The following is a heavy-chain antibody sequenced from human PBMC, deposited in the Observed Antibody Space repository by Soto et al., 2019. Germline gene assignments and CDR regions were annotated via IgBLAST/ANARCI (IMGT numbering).Heavy chain of an antibody. CDR2: ISAYNGNT. Sequence: ASVKVSCKASGYTFTSYGISWVRQAPGQGLEWMGWISAYNGNTNYAQKLQGRVTMTTDTSTSTAYMALRSLRSDDTAVYYCAREEAVAGSPTFDYWGQGTLVTVSS. CDR1: GYTFTSYG. V-gene: IGHV1-18*01. CDR3: AREEAVAGSPTFDY. D-gene: IGHD6-19*01. J-gene: IGHJ4*02.